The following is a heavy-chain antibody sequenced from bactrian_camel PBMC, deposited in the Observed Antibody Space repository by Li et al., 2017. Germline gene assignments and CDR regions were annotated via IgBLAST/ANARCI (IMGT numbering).Heavy chain of an antibody. V-gene: IGHV3S55*01. CDR2: VGVDDRP. D-gene: IGHD7*01. CDR1: AYTFGSYC. Sequence: VQLVESGGGSVQAGGSLRLSCTTSAYTFGSYCMGWFRQEPGKVREGVTSVGVDDRPDYAESVKGRFTISQDNRKNTLYLQMNNLKPEDTAIYTCGARSWGAAGRWPWRDYTSWGQGTQVTV. CDR3: GARSWGAAGRWPWRDYTS. J-gene: IGHJ6*01.